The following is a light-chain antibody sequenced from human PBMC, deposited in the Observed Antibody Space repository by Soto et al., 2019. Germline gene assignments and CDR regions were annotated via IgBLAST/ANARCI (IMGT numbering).Light chain of an antibody. J-gene: IGKJ4*01. V-gene: IGKV1-12*01. CDR1: QDLDRW. Sequence: DIQMTQSPSSLSASVGDRVTITCRASQDLDRWLAWYQQKPGEAPKVLIFAASSLQSGLPSRFSGGGSGTDFSLTISSLQPEDFATYYCKQSYVTPLTFGGGTKVDIK. CDR2: AAS. CDR3: KQSYVTPLT.